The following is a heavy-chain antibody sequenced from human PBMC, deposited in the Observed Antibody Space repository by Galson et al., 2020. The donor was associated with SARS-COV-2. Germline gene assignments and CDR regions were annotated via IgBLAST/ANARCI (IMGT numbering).Heavy chain of an antibody. V-gene: IGHV1-24*01. CDR2: FDPEDGET. CDR1: GYTLTELS. CDR3: ATTRAIVVVPAAAHVDWFDP. D-gene: IGHD2-2*01. J-gene: IGHJ5*02. Sequence: ASVKVPCKVSGYTLTELSMHWVRQAPGKGLEWMGGFDPEDGETIYAQKFQGRVTMPEDTSTDTAYMELSSLRSEDTAVYYCATTRAIVVVPAAAHVDWFDPWGQGTLVTVSA.